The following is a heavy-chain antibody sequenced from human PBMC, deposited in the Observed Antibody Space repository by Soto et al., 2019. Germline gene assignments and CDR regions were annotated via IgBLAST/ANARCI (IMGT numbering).Heavy chain of an antibody. CDR3: VNAREQWLIYDY. CDR2: ISYDGSEK. D-gene: IGHD6-19*01. J-gene: IGHJ4*02. CDR1: RFTFRIYG. Sequence: PGGSLRLSCAASRFTFRIYGMHWVRQAPGKGPEWLAIISYDGSEKYYANSVKGRFTISRDDSKNTLYLQMNSLRPEDTAVYYCVNAREQWLIYDYWGQGTLVTVSS. V-gene: IGHV3-30*03.